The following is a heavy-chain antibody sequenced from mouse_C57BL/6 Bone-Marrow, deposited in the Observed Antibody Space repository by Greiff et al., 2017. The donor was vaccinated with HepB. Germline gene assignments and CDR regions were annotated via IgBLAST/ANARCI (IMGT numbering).Heavy chain of an antibody. J-gene: IGHJ4*01. CDR3: ARYDLPRDY. CDR1: GFTFTDYY. V-gene: IGHV7-3*01. CDR2: IRNKANGYTT. Sequence: EVKVVESGGGLVQPGGSLSLSCAASGFTFTDYYMSWVRQPPGKALEWLGFIRNKANGYTTEYSASVKGRFTISRDNSQSILYLQMNALRAEDSASYYCARYDLPRDYWGQGTSVTVSS. D-gene: IGHD5-1*01.